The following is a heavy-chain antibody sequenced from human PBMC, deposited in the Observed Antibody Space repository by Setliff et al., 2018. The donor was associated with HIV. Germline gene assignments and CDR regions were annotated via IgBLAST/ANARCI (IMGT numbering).Heavy chain of an antibody. Sequence: SETLSLTCSVSDNSLNSHDFYWGWIRQPPGKGLEWIGNFYYTGTTYYNSSLKSRVTISVDTSKNQVSLKLTSMTAADTAIYYCARGNYYNLWADPFDYWGQGTLVTVSS. J-gene: IGHJ4*02. CDR3: ARGNYYNLWADPFDY. V-gene: IGHV4-39*07. CDR1: DNSLNSHDFY. D-gene: IGHD3-3*01. CDR2: FYYTGTT.